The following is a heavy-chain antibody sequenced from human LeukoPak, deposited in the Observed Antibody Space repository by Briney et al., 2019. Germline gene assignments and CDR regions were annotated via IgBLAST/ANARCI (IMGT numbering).Heavy chain of an antibody. Sequence: ASVTVSCKASGYTFTSYGISWLRQAPGQGVEWMGWISAYNGNTNYAQKLQGGVTMTTDTSTSTAYMELRSLRSDDTAVYCCARARTWFDPWGQGTLVTVSS. V-gene: IGHV1-18*01. CDR3: ARARTWFDP. J-gene: IGHJ5*02. CDR1: GYTFTSYG. CDR2: ISAYNGNT.